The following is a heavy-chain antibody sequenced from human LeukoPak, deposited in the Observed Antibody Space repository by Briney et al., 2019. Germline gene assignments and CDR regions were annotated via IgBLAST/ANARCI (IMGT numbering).Heavy chain of an antibody. CDR2: INHGGST. CDR1: GGSFSGYY. V-gene: IGHV4-34*01. CDR3: ARSSRARAFDI. J-gene: IGHJ3*02. Sequence: SETLSLTCAVYGGSFSGYYWSWIRQPPGKGLEWIGEINHGGSTNYNPSLKSRVTISVDTSKNQFSLKLSSVTAADTAVYYCARSSRARAFDIWGQGTMVTVSS. D-gene: IGHD2-2*01.